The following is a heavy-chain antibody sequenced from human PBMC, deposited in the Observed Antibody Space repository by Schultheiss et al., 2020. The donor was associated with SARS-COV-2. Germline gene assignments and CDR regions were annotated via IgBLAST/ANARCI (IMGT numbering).Heavy chain of an antibody. CDR2: IIPILGIA. CDR3: ARARNYDFWSGYYQFDY. V-gene: IGHV1-69*04. D-gene: IGHD3-3*01. Sequence: SVKVSCKASGYTFTSYDINWVRQATGQGLEWMGRIIPILGIANYAQKFQGRVTITADKSTSTAYMELSSLRSEDTAVYYCARARNYDFWSGYYQFDYWGQGTLVTVSS. J-gene: IGHJ4*02. CDR1: GYTFTSYD.